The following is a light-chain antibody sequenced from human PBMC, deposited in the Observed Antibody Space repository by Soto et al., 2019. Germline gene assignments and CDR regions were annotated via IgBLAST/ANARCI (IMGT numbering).Light chain of an antibody. J-gene: IGKJ1*01. V-gene: IGKV3-20*01. CDR3: QQYGSSGT. CDR2: GAS. CDR1: QSVSNNY. Sequence: EIVMTQSPATLSLSPGERATLSRMASQSVSNNYLAWYQQKPGQAPRLLIYGASNRATGIPDRFSGSGSGTDFTLTISRLEPEDFAVYYCQQYGSSGTFGQVTKVDIK.